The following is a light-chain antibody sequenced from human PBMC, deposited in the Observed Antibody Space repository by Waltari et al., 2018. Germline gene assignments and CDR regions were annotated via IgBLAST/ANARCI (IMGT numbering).Light chain of an antibody. CDR2: GAS. V-gene: IGKV3-20*01. CDR3: QQYDGSVVT. Sequence: EIVLTQSPGTLSLSPGERATLSCWGSQTVSPISLSWYQQKPGQAPRLLIYGASNRATGIPVRFSGSGSGTDFTLTISRLEPEDCAVYYCQQYDGSVVTFGGGTKVEIK. J-gene: IGKJ4*01. CDR1: QTVSPIS.